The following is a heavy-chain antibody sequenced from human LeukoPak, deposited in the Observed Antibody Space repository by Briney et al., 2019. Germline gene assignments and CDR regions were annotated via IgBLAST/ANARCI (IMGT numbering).Heavy chain of an antibody. V-gene: IGHV3-23*01. D-gene: IGHD3-10*01. CDR1: GFPLSSYA. CDR2: TSSSDPGT. Sequence: GGSLRLSCAASGFPLSSYAMSWVRQGPGKGLEWVAATSSSDPGTYHADSVRGRFTISRDNSKNTLYLQMNSLRAEDTAVYYCAKDRGGSGSYYGYWGQGTLVTVSS. J-gene: IGHJ4*02. CDR3: AKDRGGSGSYYGY.